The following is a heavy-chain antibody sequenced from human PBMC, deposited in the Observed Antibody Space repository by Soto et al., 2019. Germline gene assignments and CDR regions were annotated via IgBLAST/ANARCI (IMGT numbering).Heavy chain of an antibody. CDR1: GYTFTRSG. J-gene: IGHJ6*02. CDR2: ISTYNGDT. Sequence: ASVKVSCKASGYTFTRSGISWVRQAPGQGLERMGWISTYNGDTNYAQTFQGRVSMTIDTSTTTAYMELRSLTSDDTAVYYCAKNGQPPYYYYGLDVWGQGTKVTVSS. V-gene: IGHV1-18*01. CDR3: AKNGQPPYYYYGLDV. D-gene: IGHD2-8*01.